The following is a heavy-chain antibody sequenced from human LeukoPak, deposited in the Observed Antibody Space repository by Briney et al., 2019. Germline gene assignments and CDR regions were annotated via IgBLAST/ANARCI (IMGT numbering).Heavy chain of an antibody. CDR2: IIPIFGIA. CDR1: GRTFSSYA. V-gene: IGHV1-69*04. CDR3: ARESIQQWSHFAY. D-gene: IGHD5-18*01. J-gene: IGHJ4*02. Sequence: ASVKLSCKASGRTFSSYAISWVRQSPGQGLECMGRIIPIFGIANYAQTFQGRVTITADKSTSTDYMELRSLRSEDTAVYYCARESIQQWSHFAYWGQGTLVTVSS.